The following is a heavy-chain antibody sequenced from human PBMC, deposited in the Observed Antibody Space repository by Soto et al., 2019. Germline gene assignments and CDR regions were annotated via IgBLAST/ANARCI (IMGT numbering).Heavy chain of an antibody. V-gene: IGHV3-23*01. Sequence: GGSLRLSCAASGFTLSNYVMNWVRQAQGKGLEWVSGISGSGGSTYCADSVKGRFTISRDNSKNTLYLQMNSLRAEDTAVYYCAKDESVGAYYYYGMDVWGQGTTVTVSS. D-gene: IGHD1-26*01. CDR1: GFTLSNYV. CDR3: AKDESVGAYYYYGMDV. J-gene: IGHJ6*02. CDR2: ISGSGGST.